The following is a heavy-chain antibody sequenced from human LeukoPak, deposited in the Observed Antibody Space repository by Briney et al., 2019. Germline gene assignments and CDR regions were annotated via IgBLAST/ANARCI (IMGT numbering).Heavy chain of an antibody. Sequence: SVKVSCKASGFTFTSSAMQWVRQARGQRLEWIGWIVVGSGNTNYAQKFQERVTITRDMSTSTAYMELSRLRSDDTAVYYCATSRGPVTKTTTRDFDYWGQGTLVTVSS. CDR3: ATSRGPVTKTTTRDFDY. CDR2: IVVGSGNT. D-gene: IGHD4-11*01. V-gene: IGHV1-58*02. CDR1: GFTFTSSA. J-gene: IGHJ4*02.